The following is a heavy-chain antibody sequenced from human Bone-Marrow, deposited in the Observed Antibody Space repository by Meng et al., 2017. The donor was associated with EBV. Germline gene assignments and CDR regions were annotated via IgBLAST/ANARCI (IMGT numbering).Heavy chain of an antibody. CDR2: MNPNSGNT. J-gene: IGHJ4*02. CDR3: ARARDRYYPLGFDY. V-gene: IGHV1-8*01. CDR1: GYTFTSYD. D-gene: IGHD3-16*02. Sequence: QGQLVQSGGEVKKPGASVKVSCKASGYTFTSYDINWVRQATGQGLEWMGWMNPNSGNTGYAQKFQGRVTMTRNTSISTAYMELSSLRSEDTAVYYCARARDRYYPLGFDYWGQGTLVTVSS.